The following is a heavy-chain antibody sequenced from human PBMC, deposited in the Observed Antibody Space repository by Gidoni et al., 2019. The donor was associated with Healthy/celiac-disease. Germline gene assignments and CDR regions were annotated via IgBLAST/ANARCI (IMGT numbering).Heavy chain of an antibody. D-gene: IGHD3-10*01. CDR3: ARGAAPRGSGSYRVDY. Sequence: QVQLQQWGAGLLKPSETLSLTCAVYGGSFSGYYWSWIRQPPGKGMEWIGEINHSGSTNYNPSLKSRVTISVDTSKNQFSLKLSSVTAADTAVYYCARGAAPRGSGSYRVDYWGQGTLVTVSS. CDR1: GGSFSGYY. V-gene: IGHV4-34*01. CDR2: INHSGST. J-gene: IGHJ4*02.